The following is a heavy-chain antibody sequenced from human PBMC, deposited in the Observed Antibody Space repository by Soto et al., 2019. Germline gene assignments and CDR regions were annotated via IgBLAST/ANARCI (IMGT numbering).Heavy chain of an antibody. D-gene: IGHD3-10*01. V-gene: IGHV4-59*12. CDR2: IYYSGST. Sequence: SETLSLPCTVSWGSISSYYWSWIRQPPGKGLEWIGYIYYSGSTNYNPSLKSRVTISVDTSKNQFSLKLSSVTAADTAVYYCARDRRLITMVRGVSLWFDPWGQGTLVTVS. CDR1: WGSISSYY. CDR3: ARDRRLITMVRGVSLWFDP. J-gene: IGHJ5*02.